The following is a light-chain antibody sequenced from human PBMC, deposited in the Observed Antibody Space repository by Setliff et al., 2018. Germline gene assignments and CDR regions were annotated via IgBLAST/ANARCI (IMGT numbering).Light chain of an antibody. J-gene: IGLJ1*01. CDR3: SSYAGSRYFYV. CDR2: DVS. Sequence: QSVLAQPASVSGSPGQSITISCTGTSSYVGGYNYVSWYQQHPGKAPKLMIYDVSNRPSGVANRFSGSKSANPASLTISGLQAEDEADYYCSSYAGSRYFYVFGTGTKVTVL. CDR1: SSYVGGYNY. V-gene: IGLV2-14*03.